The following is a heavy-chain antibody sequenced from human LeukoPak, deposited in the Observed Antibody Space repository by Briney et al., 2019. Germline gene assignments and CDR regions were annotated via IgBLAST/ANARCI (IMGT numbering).Heavy chain of an antibody. Sequence: KSSETLSLTCTVSGGSISSSSYYWGWIRQPPGKGLEWIGSIYYSGSTYYNPSLKSRVTISVDTSKNQFSLKLSSVTAADTAVYYCARDQRSQSQLERRIWFDPWGQGTLVTVSS. J-gene: IGHJ5*02. V-gene: IGHV4-39*02. D-gene: IGHD1-1*01. CDR2: IYYSGST. CDR1: GGSISSSSYY. CDR3: ARDQRSQSQLERRIWFDP.